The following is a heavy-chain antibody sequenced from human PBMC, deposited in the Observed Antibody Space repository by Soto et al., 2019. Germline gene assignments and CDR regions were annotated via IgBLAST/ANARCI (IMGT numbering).Heavy chain of an antibody. CDR1: GFNFTNHW. CDR2: ITSDVKSK. Sequence: VHLVESGGGLVQPGGSLRLACAASGFNFTNHWMHWFRQAPGKGLVWVSRITSDVKSKAYAESVKGRFAISRDNAKNTVYLQLTGLTVEDTALYSCARESGAWHLNWFDPWGQGTLVTVSS. J-gene: IGHJ5*02. V-gene: IGHV3-74*01. CDR3: ARESGAWHLNWFDP.